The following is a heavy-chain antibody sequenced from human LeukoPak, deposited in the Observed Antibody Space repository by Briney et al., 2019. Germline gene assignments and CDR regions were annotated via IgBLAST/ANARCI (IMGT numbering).Heavy chain of an antibody. CDR2: IYHTGST. CDR3: ASSTVPGLNWFDP. V-gene: IGHV4-30-2*02. CDR1: GGSVSSADYY. D-gene: IGHD2-2*01. J-gene: IGHJ5*02. Sequence: TSQTLSLTCTVSGGSVSSADYYWNWIRQPPGKGLEWIGYIYHTGSTYYNPSLKSRVTISLDTSKNQFSLKLSSVTAADTAVYCCASSTVPGLNWFDPWGQGTLVTVSS.